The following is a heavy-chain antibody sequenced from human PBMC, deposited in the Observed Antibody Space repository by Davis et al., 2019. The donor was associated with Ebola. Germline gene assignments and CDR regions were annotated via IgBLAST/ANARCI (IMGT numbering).Heavy chain of an antibody. CDR2: ISGSGGST. Sequence: GESLKISCAASGFTFSSYAMSWVRQAPGKGLEWVSAISGSGGSTYYADSVKGRFTISRDNSKNTLYLQMNSLRAEDTAVYYCAKLPQSRILEWLLWEYFDLWGRGTLVTVSS. J-gene: IGHJ2*01. CDR1: GFTFSSYA. D-gene: IGHD3-3*01. CDR3: AKLPQSRILEWLLWEYFDL. V-gene: IGHV3-23*01.